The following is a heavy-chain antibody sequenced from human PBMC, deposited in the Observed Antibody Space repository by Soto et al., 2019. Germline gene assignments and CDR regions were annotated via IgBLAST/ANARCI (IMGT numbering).Heavy chain of an antibody. D-gene: IGHD3-22*01. CDR1: GFTFSSYA. CDR2: ISGSGGST. CDR3: ANSDLYYDSSGSPPDY. Sequence: HPGGSLRLSCAASGFTFSSYAMSWVRQAPGKGLEWVSAISGSGGSTYYADSVKGRFTISRDNSKNTLYLQMNSLRAEDTAVYYCANSDLYYDSSGSPPDYWGQGTLVTVSS. J-gene: IGHJ4*02. V-gene: IGHV3-23*01.